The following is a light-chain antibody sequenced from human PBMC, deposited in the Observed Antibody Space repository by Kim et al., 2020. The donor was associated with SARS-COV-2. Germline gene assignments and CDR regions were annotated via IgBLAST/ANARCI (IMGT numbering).Light chain of an antibody. V-gene: IGLV2-14*04. CDR2: DVS. CDR1: SCDVGYYSS. CDR3: NSHTTSSTYV. J-gene: IGLJ1*01. Sequence: SYTVYSTGTSCDVGYYSSVSWYQQHPGKAPKLIMYDVSERASGVSHRYSGSQSGNTASLTISGLRAEDEADYYCNSHTTSSTYVFGSGTRVTVL.